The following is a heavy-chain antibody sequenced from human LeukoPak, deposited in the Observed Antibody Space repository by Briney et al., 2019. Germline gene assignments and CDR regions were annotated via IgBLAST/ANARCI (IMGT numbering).Heavy chain of an antibody. Sequence: PGGSLRLSCAASGFTFSSYAMSWVRQAPGKGLEWVSSVSGSGGSTYYTDSVKGRFTISRDNSKNTLYLQMNSLRAEDTAVYYCATERRYYFDYWGLGTLVTVSS. CDR2: VSGSGGST. V-gene: IGHV3-23*01. D-gene: IGHD1-1*01. CDR3: ATERRYYFDY. J-gene: IGHJ4*02. CDR1: GFTFSSYA.